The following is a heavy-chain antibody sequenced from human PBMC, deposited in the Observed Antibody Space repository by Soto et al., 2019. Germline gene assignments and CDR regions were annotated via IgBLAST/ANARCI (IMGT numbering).Heavy chain of an antibody. CDR3: ARDFPICSSTSCRRYYYYGMDV. CDR2: IGGNGHYT. CDR1: GVTGVTLADYA. D-gene: IGHD2-2*01. J-gene: IGHJ6*02. Sequence: GGSLRLSCAASGVTGVTLADYAMSWVRQAPRKGLEWVSAIGGNGHYTYTYYADSVKGRFTISRDNAKNSLYLQMNSLRAEDTAVYYCARDFPICSSTSCRRYYYYGMDVWGQGTTVTVSS. V-gene: IGHV3-21*01.